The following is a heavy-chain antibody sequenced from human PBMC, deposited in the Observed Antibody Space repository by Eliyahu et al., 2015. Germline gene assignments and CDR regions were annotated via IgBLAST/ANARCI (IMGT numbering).Heavy chain of an antibody. CDR3: AKDSGSCSSTSCVDY. J-gene: IGHJ4*02. CDR1: GFTFXSYG. D-gene: IGHD2-2*01. Sequence: QVQLVESGGGXVQPGRSLRLSCAASGFTFXSYGMHWVRQAPGKGLEWVAVISYDGSXKYYADSVKGRFTISRDNSKNTLYLQMNSLRAEDTAVYYCAKDSGSCSSTSCVDYWGQGTLVTVSS. CDR2: ISYDGSXK. V-gene: IGHV3-30*18.